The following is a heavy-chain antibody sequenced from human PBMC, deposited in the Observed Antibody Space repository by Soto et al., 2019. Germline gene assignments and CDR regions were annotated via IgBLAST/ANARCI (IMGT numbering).Heavy chain of an antibody. Sequence: GGSLRLSCAASGFTFSSYGMHWVRQAPGKGLEWVAVIWYDGSNKYYADSVKGRFTISRDNSKNTLYLQMNSLRAEDTAVYYCARDYDFWSGYYEPPADYWGQGTLVTVSS. CDR1: GFTFSSYG. V-gene: IGHV3-33*01. J-gene: IGHJ4*02. D-gene: IGHD3-3*01. CDR2: IWYDGSNK. CDR3: ARDYDFWSGYYEPPADY.